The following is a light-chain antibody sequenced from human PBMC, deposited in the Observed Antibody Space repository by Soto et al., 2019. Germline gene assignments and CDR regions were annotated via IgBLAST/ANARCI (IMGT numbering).Light chain of an antibody. J-gene: IGLJ1*01. CDR3: ASCDDSLERYV. CDR1: RSNVGSTT. CDR2: TND. Sequence: QSVLTQPPSVSGTPGQRVTIGCSGRRSNVGSTTVSWYQQLPRTAPRLLIHTNDQRPSGVPDRFSGSKSGSSATLAISGLQSEDEANYSCASCDDSLERYVFGSGTKLTVL. V-gene: IGLV1-44*01.